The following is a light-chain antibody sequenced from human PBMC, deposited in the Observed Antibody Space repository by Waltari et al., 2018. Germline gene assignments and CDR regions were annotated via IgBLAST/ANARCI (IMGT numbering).Light chain of an antibody. CDR3: SSYTTGSTLVV. CDR1: SSDVGGYDY. Sequence: QSALTQPASVSGSPGQSITISCTGTSSDVGGYDYVSWYPQHPGKAPKLMIYDVSNRPSGVSNRFSGAKAGNTASLTISGLQAEDDADYYCSSYTTGSTLVVFGGGTKLTVL. CDR2: DVS. V-gene: IGLV2-14*03. J-gene: IGLJ2*01.